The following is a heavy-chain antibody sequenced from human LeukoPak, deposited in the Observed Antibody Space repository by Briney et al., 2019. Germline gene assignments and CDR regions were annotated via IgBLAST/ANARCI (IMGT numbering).Heavy chain of an antibody. CDR3: ARENSGSYYQFDC. CDR2: ISSSTSYI. J-gene: IGHJ4*02. V-gene: IGHV3-21*01. CDR1: GFIFSTYS. D-gene: IGHD1-26*01. Sequence: PGGSLRLSCAASGFIFSTYSMNWVRQAPGKGLEWVSSISSSTSYIYYADSAKGRFTISRDNAKNSLYLQMNSLRPEDTAVYYCARENSGSYYQFDCWGQGTLVTVSS.